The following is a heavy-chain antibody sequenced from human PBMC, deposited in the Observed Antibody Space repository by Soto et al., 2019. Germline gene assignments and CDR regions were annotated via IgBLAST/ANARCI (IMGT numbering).Heavy chain of an antibody. J-gene: IGHJ4*02. CDR2: INYSGSA. CDR3: VSCYAWVGFDY. CDR1: GGSISSSDYY. D-gene: IGHD1-26*01. Sequence: QLQLQESGPGLVKPSETLSLTCTVSGGSISSSDYYWGWIRQPPGNGLEWIGDINYSGSASYHPSIKRRVTTSVDPSENWGSLRLRSVTAAHTAVSLCVSCYAWVGFDYWGQGALVTVSS. V-gene: IGHV4-39*01.